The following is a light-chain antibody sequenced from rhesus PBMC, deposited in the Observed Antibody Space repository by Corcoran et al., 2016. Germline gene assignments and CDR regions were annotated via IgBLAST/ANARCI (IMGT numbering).Light chain of an antibody. CDR3: PKGNSRPLT. Sequence: DIQMSQSPSSLSASIGDRVTITCLASQDITNSLNWYQQKAGKAPKLLIYYANNLERWVPSRFSGRGSGTEFTFTISSLQPREFATYYCPKGNSRPLTFGGETKVELK. CDR2: YAN. V-gene: IGKV1-32*02. J-gene: IGKJ4*01. CDR1: QDITNS.